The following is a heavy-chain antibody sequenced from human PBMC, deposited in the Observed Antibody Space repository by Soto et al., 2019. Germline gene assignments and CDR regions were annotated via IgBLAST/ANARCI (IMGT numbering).Heavy chain of an antibody. V-gene: IGHV4-39*01. CDR1: GASISTNHHN. D-gene: IGHD3-9*01. Sequence: QVQLQGSGPGLVRPSETLSLTCTVSGASISTNHHNWAWVRQPPGKGLEWMGNIHYRGDTYFNPSLGSRLSMAVDTSRNQFSLKLTSVTAADTAVYYCARLPTGYPNGFDPWGQGTVVTVSS. J-gene: IGHJ5*02. CDR2: IHYRGDT. CDR3: ARLPTGYPNGFDP.